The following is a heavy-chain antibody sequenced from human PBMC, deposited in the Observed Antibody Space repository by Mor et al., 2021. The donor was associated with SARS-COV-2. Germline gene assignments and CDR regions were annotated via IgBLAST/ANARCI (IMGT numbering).Heavy chain of an antibody. D-gene: IGHD6-19*01. V-gene: IGHV4-59*01. Sequence: PPLKSRVTISEDTSKNQLSLKVTSVTAADTAIYYCARDRGISGLHYYGMDIWGQGTAVTVSS. CDR3: ARDRGISGLHYYGMDI. J-gene: IGHJ6*02.